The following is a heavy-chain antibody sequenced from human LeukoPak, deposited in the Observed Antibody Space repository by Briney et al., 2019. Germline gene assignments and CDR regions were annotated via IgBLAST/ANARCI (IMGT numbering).Heavy chain of an antibody. CDR1: GYTFTSYG. CDR2: ISAYNGNT. D-gene: IGHD6-6*01. V-gene: IGHV1-18*01. Sequence: ASVKVSCKASGYTFTSYGISWVRQAPGQGLEWRGWISAYNGNTNYAQKLQGRVTMTTDTSTSTAYMELRSLRSDDTAVYYCARVEILGSSSGGWFDLWGQGTLVTVSS. J-gene: IGHJ5*02. CDR3: ARVEILGSSSGGWFDL.